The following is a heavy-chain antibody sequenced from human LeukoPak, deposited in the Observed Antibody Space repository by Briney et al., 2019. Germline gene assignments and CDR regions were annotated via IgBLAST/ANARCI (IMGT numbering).Heavy chain of an antibody. D-gene: IGHD2-2*01. V-gene: IGHV4-39*01. J-gene: IGHJ4*02. CDR2: IYYSGST. Sequence: SETLSLTCTVSGGSISSSSYYWGWIRQPPGKGLEWIGSIYYSGSTYYNPSLKSRVTISVETSKNQFSLKLSSVTAADTAVYYCARHRGYSSTSCYDYWGQGTLVTVSS. CDR3: ARHRGYSSTSCYDY. CDR1: GGSISSSSYY.